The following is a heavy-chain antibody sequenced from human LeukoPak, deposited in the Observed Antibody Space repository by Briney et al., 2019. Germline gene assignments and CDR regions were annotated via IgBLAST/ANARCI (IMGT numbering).Heavy chain of an antibody. CDR2: ISGNGGYT. V-gene: IGHV3-64*01. CDR1: GLVFSTFA. Sequence: PGGSLRLPCAASGLVFSTFAIHWVRQAPGKGLEYVSGISGNGGYTDYANSVKGRFTISRDNFKNTLYLQMGSLRAEDMAVYYCARDLFSGADMATFDYWGRGSLVTVSS. J-gene: IGHJ4*02. CDR3: ARDLFSGADMATFDY. D-gene: IGHD5-24*01.